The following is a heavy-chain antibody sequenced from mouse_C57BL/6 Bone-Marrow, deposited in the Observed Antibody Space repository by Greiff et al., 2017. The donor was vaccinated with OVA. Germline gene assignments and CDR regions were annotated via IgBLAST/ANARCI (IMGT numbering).Heavy chain of an antibody. CDR1: GYSITSGYY. CDR3: AREGYYGSSPFAY. D-gene: IGHD1-1*01. J-gene: IGHJ3*01. V-gene: IGHV3-6*01. Sequence: DVKLVESGPGLVKPSQSLSLTCSVTGYSITSGYYWNWIRQFPGNKLEWMGYISYDGSNNYNPSLKNRISITRDTSKNQFFLKLNSVTTEDTATYYCAREGYYGSSPFAYWGQGTLVTVSA. CDR2: ISYDGSN.